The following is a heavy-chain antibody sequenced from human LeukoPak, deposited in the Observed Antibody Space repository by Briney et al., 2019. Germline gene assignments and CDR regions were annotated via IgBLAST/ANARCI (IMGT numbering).Heavy chain of an antibody. V-gene: IGHV4-39*07. J-gene: IGHJ5*02. CDR1: GGSISSGSYY. CDR2: VYYNGNT. D-gene: IGHD6-6*01. Sequence: PSETLSLTCTVSGGSISSGSYYWGWIRQPPGTGLEWVAKVYYNGNTAYNPSLSRRVTISIDTSKSQFSLRLNSVTAADTAVYYCARVGWGDAAAHPNWLDPWGQGTLVTVSS. CDR3: ARVGWGDAAAHPNWLDP.